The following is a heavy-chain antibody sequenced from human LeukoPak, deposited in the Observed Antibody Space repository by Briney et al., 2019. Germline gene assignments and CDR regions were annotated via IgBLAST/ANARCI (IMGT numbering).Heavy chain of an antibody. D-gene: IGHD3-10*01. CDR3: ASPLPGGHYYYGVDV. V-gene: IGHV3-53*01. CDR2: IYSGGST. Sequence: GGSLRLSCAASGFTVSSNYMSWVRRAPGKGLEWVSVIYSGGSTYYADSVKGRFTISRDNSKNTLYLQMNSLRAEDTAVYYCASPLPGGHYYYGVDVWGQGTTVTVSS. J-gene: IGHJ6*02. CDR1: GFTVSSNY.